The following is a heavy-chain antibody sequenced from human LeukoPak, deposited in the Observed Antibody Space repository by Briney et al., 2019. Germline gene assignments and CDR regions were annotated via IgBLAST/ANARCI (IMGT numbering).Heavy chain of an antibody. V-gene: IGHV6-1*01. CDR2: TYYKSKWSN. CDR3: VRVRGGVFEV. J-gene: IGHJ4*02. CDR1: GDRVSSNLVT. D-gene: IGHD2-15*01. Sequence: SQTLSLTCAMSGDRVSSNLVTWDWIRQSPSRGLEWLGMTYYKSKWSNDYAVSVKDRISLNTDTSTDQSSIQLNSVTPNDTGIYYCVRVRGGVFEVWGERALVAASS.